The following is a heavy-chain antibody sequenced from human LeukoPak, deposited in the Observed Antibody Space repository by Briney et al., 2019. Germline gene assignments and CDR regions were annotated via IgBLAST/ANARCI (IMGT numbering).Heavy chain of an antibody. CDR3: ARDLTGKYYIAY. V-gene: IGHV3-30*02. J-gene: IGHJ4*02. CDR2: IGYTGTNT. CDR1: GFNFSSFG. Sequence: PGGSLRLSCGASGFNFSSFGMHWVRQAPGEGLEWVAYIGYTGTNTYYADSVKGRFTISRDNSKNTVHLQMNSLRAADTALYSCARDLTGKYYIAYWGQGTLVTVSS. D-gene: IGHD2-8*02.